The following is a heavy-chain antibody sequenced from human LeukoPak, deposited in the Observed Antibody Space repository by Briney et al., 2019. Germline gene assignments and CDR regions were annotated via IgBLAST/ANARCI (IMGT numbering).Heavy chain of an antibody. CDR2: ISYDGSNK. CDR3: ARISMPYYYYGMDV. V-gene: IGHV3-30-3*01. Sequence: PGGSLRLSCAASGFTFSSYAMHWVRQAPGRGLEWVAVISYDGSNKYYADSVKGRFTISRDNSKNTPYLQMNSLRAEDTAVYYCARISMPYYYYGMDVWGQGTTVTVSS. J-gene: IGHJ6*02. CDR1: GFTFSSYA. D-gene: IGHD2-2*01.